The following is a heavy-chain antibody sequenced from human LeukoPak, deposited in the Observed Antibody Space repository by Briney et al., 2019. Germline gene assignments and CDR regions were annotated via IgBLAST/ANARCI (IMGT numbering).Heavy chain of an antibody. CDR3: ARDLPEIDAFDI. J-gene: IGHJ3*02. D-gene: IGHD5-24*01. V-gene: IGHV3-21*01. CDR1: GFTFGDYA. CDR2: ISSSSSYI. Sequence: GGSLRLSCTASGFTFGDYAMSWFRQAPGKGLEWVSSISSSSSYIYYADSVKGRFTISRDNAKNSLYLQMNSLRAEDTAVYYCARDLPEIDAFDIWGQGTMVTVSS.